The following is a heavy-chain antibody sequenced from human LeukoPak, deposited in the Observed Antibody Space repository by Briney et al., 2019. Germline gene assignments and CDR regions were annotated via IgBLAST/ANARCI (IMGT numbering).Heavy chain of an antibody. CDR1: GLTFSSYT. V-gene: IGHV3-7*01. Sequence: PGGSLRLSCGASGLTFSSYTMNWVRQAPGKGLEWVANIKQGGNEIYYVDSVEGRFTISRDNAKNSLYLQMNSLRAEDTAVYYCARHYGDYRRHPFDYWGQGTLVTVSS. CDR2: IKQGGNEI. CDR3: ARHYGDYRRHPFDY. D-gene: IGHD4-17*01. J-gene: IGHJ4*02.